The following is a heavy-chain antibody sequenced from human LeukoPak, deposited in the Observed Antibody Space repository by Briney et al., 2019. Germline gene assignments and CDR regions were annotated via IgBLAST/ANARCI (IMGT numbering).Heavy chain of an antibody. V-gene: IGHV1-24*01. CDR3: ATDRDDYGDYEGDY. D-gene: IGHD4-17*01. CDR2: FDPEDGET. Sequence: VAPVKVSCKVSGYTLTEFAVHWVRQAPGKGLEWMGGFDPEDGETIYAQKFQGRVSVTEDTSTDTAYMELSSLRSEDTAVYYCATDRDDYGDYEGDYWGQGTLVTVSS. CDR1: GYTLTEFA. J-gene: IGHJ4*02.